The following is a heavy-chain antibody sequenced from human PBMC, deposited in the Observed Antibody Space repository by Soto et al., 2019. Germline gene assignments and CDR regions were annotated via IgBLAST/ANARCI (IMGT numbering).Heavy chain of an antibody. Sequence: ASVKVSCKASGYTFTSYYMHWVRQAPGQELEWMGIINPSGGSTSYAQKFQGRVTMTRDTSTSTVYMELSSLRSEDTAVYYCASTIFGVVIIEDYYYGMDVWGQGTTVTVSS. D-gene: IGHD3-3*01. J-gene: IGHJ6*02. CDR2: INPSGGST. CDR1: GYTFTSYY. CDR3: ASTIFGVVIIEDYYYGMDV. V-gene: IGHV1-46*01.